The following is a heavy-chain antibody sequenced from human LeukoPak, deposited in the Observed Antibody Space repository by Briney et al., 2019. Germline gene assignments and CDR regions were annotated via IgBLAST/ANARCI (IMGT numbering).Heavy chain of an antibody. J-gene: IGHJ4*02. D-gene: IGHD1-7*01. Sequence: GGSLRLSCAASGFTFSSYAMSWVRQAPGKGLEWVSAISGSGGSTYYADSVKGRFTISRDNSKNTLYLQMNSLRAEDTAVYYCAKKKRYNWNFVIDYFDYWGQGTLVTVSS. CDR2: ISGSGGST. CDR1: GFTFSSYA. V-gene: IGHV3-23*01. CDR3: AKKKRYNWNFVIDYFDY.